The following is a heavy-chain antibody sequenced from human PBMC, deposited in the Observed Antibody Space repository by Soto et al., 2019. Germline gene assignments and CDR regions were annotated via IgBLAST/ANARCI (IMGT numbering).Heavy chain of an antibody. J-gene: IGHJ4*02. V-gene: IGHV3-23*01. CDR1: GFTFSSYA. D-gene: IGHD6-19*01. CDR3: AKAPPREQWLVPYFDY. Sequence: PGGSLRLSCAASGFTFSSYAMSWVRQAPGKGLEWVSAISGSGGSTYYADSVKGRFTISRDNSKNTLYLQMNSLRAEDTAVYYCAKAPPREQWLVPYFDYWGQGTLVTVSS. CDR2: ISGSGGST.